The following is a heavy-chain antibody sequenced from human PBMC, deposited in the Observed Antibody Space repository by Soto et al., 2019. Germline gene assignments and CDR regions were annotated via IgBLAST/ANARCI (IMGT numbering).Heavy chain of an antibody. Sequence: ASVKVSCKASGYTFTSYGISWVRQAPGQGLEWMGWISAYNGNTNYAQKLQGRVTITRDTSASTAYMELSSLRSEDTAVYYCARDQYSSGYDYWGQGTLVTVSS. CDR1: GYTFTSYG. V-gene: IGHV1-18*01. D-gene: IGHD6-19*01. CDR3: ARDQYSSGYDY. J-gene: IGHJ4*02. CDR2: ISAYNGNT.